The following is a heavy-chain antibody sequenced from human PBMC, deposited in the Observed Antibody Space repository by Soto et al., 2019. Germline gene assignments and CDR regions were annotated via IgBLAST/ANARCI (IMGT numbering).Heavy chain of an antibody. J-gene: IGHJ6*02. CDR1: GYTLTELS. V-gene: IGHV1-24*01. CDR3: ATELAAAGTRIDFLYGMDV. Sequence: ASVKVSCKVSGYTLTELSMNWVRQAPGKGLEWMGGFDPEDGETIYAQKFQGRVTMTEDTSTDTAYMELSSLRSEDTAVYYCATELAAAGTRIDFLYGMDVWGQGTPVTVSS. D-gene: IGHD6-13*01. CDR2: FDPEDGET.